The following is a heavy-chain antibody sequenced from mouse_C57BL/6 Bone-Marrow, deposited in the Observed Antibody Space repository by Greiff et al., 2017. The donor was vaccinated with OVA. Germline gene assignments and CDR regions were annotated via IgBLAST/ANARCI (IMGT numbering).Heavy chain of an antibody. CDR2: IYPGSGNI. D-gene: IGHD1-3*01. V-gene: IGHV1-76*01. Sequence: VQLQQSGAELVRPGASVKLSCKASGYTFTDYYISWVKQRPGQGLEWIARIYPGSGNIYYNEKFKGKATLTTEKSSSTAYMQLSSLTSDDSAVYYCARSEGLSDYFDYGGQGTTLTVSA. J-gene: IGHJ2*01. CDR3: ARSEGLSDYFDY. CDR1: GYTFTDYY.